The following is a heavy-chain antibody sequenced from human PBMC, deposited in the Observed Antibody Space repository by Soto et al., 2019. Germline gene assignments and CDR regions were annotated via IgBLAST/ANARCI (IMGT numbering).Heavy chain of an antibody. CDR1: GGTFSSYA. V-gene: IGHV1-69*01. Sequence: QVQLVQSGAEVKKPGSSVKVSCKASGGTFSSYAISWVRQAPGQGREGMGGIIPIFGTANYAQKFQGRVTITADESTSTAYMELSSLRSEDTAVYYCARDRGCGGDCYYFDYWGQGTLVTGSS. J-gene: IGHJ4*02. CDR2: IIPIFGTA. CDR3: ARDRGCGGDCYYFDY. D-gene: IGHD2-21*02.